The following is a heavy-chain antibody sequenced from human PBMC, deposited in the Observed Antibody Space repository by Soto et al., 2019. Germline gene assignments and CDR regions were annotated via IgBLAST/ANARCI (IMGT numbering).Heavy chain of an antibody. CDR2: ISSNGGST. D-gene: IGHD7-27*01. J-gene: IGHJ6*02. Sequence: GGSLRLSCSASGFTVSSYAMHWVRQAPGKGLEYASAISSNGGSTYYADSVKGRFTISRDNSKNTLYLQMSSLRAEDTAVYYCGNALRQANFTFYYYYAMDVWGQGTKVTVSS. CDR1: GFTVSSYA. CDR3: GNALRQANFTFYYYYAMDV. V-gene: IGHV3-64D*06.